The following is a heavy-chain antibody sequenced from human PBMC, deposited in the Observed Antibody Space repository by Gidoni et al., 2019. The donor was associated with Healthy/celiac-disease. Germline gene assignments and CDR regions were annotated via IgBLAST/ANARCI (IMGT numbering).Heavy chain of an antibody. CDR3: ARGRIVGATTYYYYGMDV. Sequence: QVQLVQSGAEVKKPGSSVKVSCKASGGTFSSYAISWVRQAPGQGLEWMGGIIPSFGTANYEQKFQGRVTITADESTSTAYMELSSLRSEDTAVYYCARGRIVGATTYYYYGMDVWGQGTTVTVSS. V-gene: IGHV1-69*01. J-gene: IGHJ6*02. D-gene: IGHD1-26*01. CDR1: GGTFSSYA. CDR2: IIPSFGTA.